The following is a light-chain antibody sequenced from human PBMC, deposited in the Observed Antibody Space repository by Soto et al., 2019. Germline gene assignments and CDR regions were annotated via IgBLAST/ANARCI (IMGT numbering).Light chain of an antibody. CDR1: QNVRSY. CDR3: QQRTNWPTST. CDR2: DAS. V-gene: IGKV3-11*01. J-gene: IGKJ5*01. Sequence: EIVLTQSPATLSLSPGERATLSCRASQNVRSYLAWYQQKPGQAPRLLIHDASSRPTGIPDRFSGSGSGTDFTLTISSLEPEDSAVYYCQQRTNWPTSTYGQGTRLEIK.